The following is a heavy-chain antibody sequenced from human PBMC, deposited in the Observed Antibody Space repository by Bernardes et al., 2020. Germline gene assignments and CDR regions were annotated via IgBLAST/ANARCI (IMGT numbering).Heavy chain of an antibody. J-gene: IGHJ5*02. CDR3: GSDLQEGYRT. CDR1: GFTFSDYY. Sequence: GRSLRLSCTASGFTFSDYYIDCVRLAPGKGLEWVGRVIHRPNRYTTEYAASVKGRFTISSDDSKNSLHLQMNNLKIEDAAVYYCGSDLQEGYRTWGQGTQVTDTS. V-gene: IGHV3-72*01. D-gene: IGHD5-12*01. CDR2: VIHRPNRYTT.